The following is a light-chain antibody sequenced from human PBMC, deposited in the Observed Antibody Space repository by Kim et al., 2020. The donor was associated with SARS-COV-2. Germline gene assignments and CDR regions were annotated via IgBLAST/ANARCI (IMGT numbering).Light chain of an antibody. CDR1: QNISSH. V-gene: IGKV1-39*01. J-gene: IGKJ3*01. CDR3: PQSYITPFT. CDR2: AAS. Sequence: DIQMTQSPSSLSASVGDRVTITCRTTQNISSHLNWYQQKPGRAPKLLISAASTLQGGVPSRFSGSGSETDFTLTISSLQPEDFATYFCPQSYITPFTFGPGTKVDIK.